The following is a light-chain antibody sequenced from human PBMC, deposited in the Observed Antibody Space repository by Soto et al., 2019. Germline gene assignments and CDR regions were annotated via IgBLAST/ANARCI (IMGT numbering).Light chain of an antibody. V-gene: IGKV3-20*01. CDR3: MQPLQSWT. J-gene: IGKJ1*01. Sequence: ILLTQSPGTLSLSPGERATLSCRASQSVDSGSLAWYQQKPGQTPRLLIYLGSNRASGVPDRFSGSGSGTDFTLKISRVEAEDVGVYYCMQPLQSWTFGQGTKVDIK. CDR2: LGS. CDR1: QSVDSGS.